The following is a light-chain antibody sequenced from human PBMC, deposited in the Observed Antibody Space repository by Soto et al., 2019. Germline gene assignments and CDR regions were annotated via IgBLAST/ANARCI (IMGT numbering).Light chain of an antibody. CDR3: GTWDSSLIAL. V-gene: IGLV1-51*02. J-gene: IGLJ1*01. Sequence: QSVLTPPPSVSAAPGQKVTISCSGKSSNIGSNDVSWYQQLPGKAPKLLIYENSQRPSGIPDRFSRSKSGTSATLSITGLQTGDEADYYCGTWDSSLIALFGTGTKSPS. CDR1: SSNIGSND. CDR2: ENS.